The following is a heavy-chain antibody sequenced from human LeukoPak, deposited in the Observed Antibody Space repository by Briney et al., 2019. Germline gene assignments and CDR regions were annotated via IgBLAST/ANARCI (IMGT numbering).Heavy chain of an antibody. D-gene: IGHD2/OR15-2a*01. CDR1: GGSFSGYY. J-gene: IGHJ4*02. CDR3: ARDLYDSTTQHHPPHFDS. CDR2: INHSGST. Sequence: PSETLSLTCAVYGGSFSGYYWSWIRQPPGKGLEWIGEINHSGSTYYNPSLKSRVTISVDSSMNKFSLKMRSVTAADTAFYYCARDLYDSTTQHHPPHFDSWGQGTLVTVSS. V-gene: IGHV4-34*01.